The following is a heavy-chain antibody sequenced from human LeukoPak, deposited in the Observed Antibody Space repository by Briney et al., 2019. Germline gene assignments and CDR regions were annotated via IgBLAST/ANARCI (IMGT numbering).Heavy chain of an antibody. CDR3: ARVEISLVRGVIFGWFDP. Sequence: ASVTVSCKASGYTFTGYYMHWVRQAPGQGLEWMGWINPNSGGTNYAQKFQGRVTMTRDTSISTAYMELSRLRSDDTAVYYCARVEISLVRGVIFGWFDPWGQGTLVTVSS. CDR2: INPNSGGT. V-gene: IGHV1-2*02. D-gene: IGHD3-10*01. J-gene: IGHJ5*02. CDR1: GYTFTGYY.